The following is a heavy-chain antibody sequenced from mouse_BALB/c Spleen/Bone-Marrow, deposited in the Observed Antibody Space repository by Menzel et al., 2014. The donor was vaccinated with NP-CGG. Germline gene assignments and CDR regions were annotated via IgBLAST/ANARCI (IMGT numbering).Heavy chain of an antibody. J-gene: IGHJ1*01. Sequence: DLVKPGASVKLSCKASGYTFTSYWINWIKQRPGQGLEWIGRIAPGSGGNYYNKKFKGKATLTVDKSSTTAYIQLSSLSSEESAVFFCGREDYRYGDWYFDVWGAGTTVTVSS. CDR3: GREDYRYGDWYFDV. D-gene: IGHD2-14*01. V-gene: IGHV1S41*01. CDR2: IAPGSGGN. CDR1: GYTFTSYW.